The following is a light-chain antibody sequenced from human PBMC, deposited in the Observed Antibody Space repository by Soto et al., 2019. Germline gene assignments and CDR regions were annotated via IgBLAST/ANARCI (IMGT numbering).Light chain of an antibody. V-gene: IGKV3-15*01. CDR2: GAP. CDR3: QEHNTRPWT. CDR1: QSVNNN. J-gene: IGKJ1*01. Sequence: EALLTQSTATLSVSHSDRAHLSCRASQSVNNNLAWCQQKLGQAPRVLIYGAPTRATGIPARCTGSGSGTEFILTITSLQAEDSAVEHCQEHNTRPWTFGQGTKVDIK.